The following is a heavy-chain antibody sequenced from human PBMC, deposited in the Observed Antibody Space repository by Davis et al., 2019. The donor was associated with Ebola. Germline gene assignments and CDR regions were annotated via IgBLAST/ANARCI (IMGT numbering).Heavy chain of an antibody. D-gene: IGHD7-27*01. J-gene: IGHJ4*02. CDR2: VYNSGDS. Sequence: SETLSLTCTVSGGSVSSGSYYWSWIRQPPGKGLEWIGYVYNSGDSDYNPSLKSRVTISVDTSHNQFSLKLSSVTAADTAVYYCARKLGRAAPIDYWGQGTLVTVSS. CDR1: GGSVSSGSYY. CDR3: ARKLGRAAPIDY. V-gene: IGHV4-61*01.